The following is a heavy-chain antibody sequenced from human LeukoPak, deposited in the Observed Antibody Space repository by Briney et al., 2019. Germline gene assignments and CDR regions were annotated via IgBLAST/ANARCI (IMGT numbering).Heavy chain of an antibody. CDR1: GFTFSDYT. CDR3: KGYCSGGSCLPTEFDY. D-gene: IGHD2-15*01. V-gene: IGHV3-15*01. Sequence: PGGSLRLSCAASGFTFSDYTMNWVRQAPGKGLEWVGRIKSKTDGGTTDYAAPVKGRFTISRDDSKNTLYLQMNSLKTEDTAVYYCKGYCSGGSCLPTEFDYWGQGTLVTVSS. J-gene: IGHJ4*02. CDR2: IKSKTDGGTT.